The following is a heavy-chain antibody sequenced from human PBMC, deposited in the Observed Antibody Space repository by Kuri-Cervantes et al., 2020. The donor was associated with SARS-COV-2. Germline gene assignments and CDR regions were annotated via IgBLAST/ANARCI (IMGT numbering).Heavy chain of an antibody. D-gene: IGHD4-11*01. V-gene: IGHV3-11*06. CDR2: ISSSSSYT. J-gene: IGHJ6*02. CDR1: GFTFSDYY. CDR3: AKGGSWDYSNYEIYYYGMDV. Sequence: GESLKISCAASGFTFSDYYMSWIRQAPGKGLEWVSYISSSSSYTNYADSVKGRFTISRDNAKNSLYLQMNSLRAEDTAVYYCAKGGSWDYSNYEIYYYGMDVWGQGTTVTVSS.